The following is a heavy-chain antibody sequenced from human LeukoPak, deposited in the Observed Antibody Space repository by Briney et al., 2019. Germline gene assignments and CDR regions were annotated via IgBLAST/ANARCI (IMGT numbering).Heavy chain of an antibody. Sequence: GRSLRLSCAASGFTFRNHGMHWVRQAPGKGLEWVAVIWYDGSNKYYADSVKGRFTISRDNSKKTLYLQMNSLRAEDTAVYYCARKKRVDTDSIMVYYYYAMDVWGQGTTVTVSS. J-gene: IGHJ6*02. V-gene: IGHV3-33*01. CDR2: IWYDGSNK. CDR1: GFTFRNHG. CDR3: ARKKRVDTDSIMVYYYYAMDV. D-gene: IGHD5-18*01.